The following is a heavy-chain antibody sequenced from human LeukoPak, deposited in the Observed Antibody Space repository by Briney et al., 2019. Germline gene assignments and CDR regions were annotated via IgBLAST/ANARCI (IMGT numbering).Heavy chain of an antibody. CDR3: ASFYQRSHYWFDP. Sequence: GGSLRLSCAASGFTFSTYWMHWVRQAPGKGLEWVSVIYSGGSTYYADSVKGRFTISRDNSKNTLYLQMNSLRAEDTAVYYCASFYQRSHYWFDPWGQGTLVTVSS. CDR2: IYSGGST. V-gene: IGHV3-66*01. J-gene: IGHJ5*02. CDR1: GFTFSTYW. D-gene: IGHD2-2*01.